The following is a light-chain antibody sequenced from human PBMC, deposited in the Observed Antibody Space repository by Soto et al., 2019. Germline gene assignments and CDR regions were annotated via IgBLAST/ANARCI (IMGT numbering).Light chain of an antibody. CDR3: AAWDDSLNGSGWV. V-gene: IGLV1-44*01. J-gene: IGLJ3*02. CDR1: SSNIGSNT. CDR2: SNN. Sequence: QSVLTQPPSASGTPGQRVTISCSGSSSNIGSNTVNWYQQLPGTAPKLLIYSNNQRPSGVPDRFSGSKSGTSASLAISGLQSEDEAVYYCAAWDDSLNGSGWVFGGGTKLTVL.